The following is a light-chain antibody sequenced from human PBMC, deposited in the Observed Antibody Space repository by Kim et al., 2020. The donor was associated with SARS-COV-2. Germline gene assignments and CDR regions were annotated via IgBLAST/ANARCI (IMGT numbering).Light chain of an antibody. Sequence: SAAVGDRVTITCQASQDITNYLNWYQQQPGKAPKLLIYDASILEAGVPSRFSGRGSGTDFSFTITNLQPEDVATYYCQQYHTLISFGQGTRLEMK. CDR1: QDITNY. CDR2: DAS. V-gene: IGKV1-33*01. CDR3: QQYHTLIS. J-gene: IGKJ5*01.